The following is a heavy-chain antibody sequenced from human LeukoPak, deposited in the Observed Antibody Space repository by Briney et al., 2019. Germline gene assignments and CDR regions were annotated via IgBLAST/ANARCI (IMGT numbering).Heavy chain of an antibody. CDR1: GGSISSSNW. Sequence: SGTLSLTCAVSGGSISSSNWWSWVRQPPGKGLEWIGEIYHSGSTNYNPSLKSRVTISVDRSKNQFSLKLSSVTAADTAVYYCARDDSMELRSNAFDIWGQGTMVTVSS. J-gene: IGHJ3*02. D-gene: IGHD1-26*01. CDR3: ARDDSMELRSNAFDI. V-gene: IGHV4-4*02. CDR2: IYHSGST.